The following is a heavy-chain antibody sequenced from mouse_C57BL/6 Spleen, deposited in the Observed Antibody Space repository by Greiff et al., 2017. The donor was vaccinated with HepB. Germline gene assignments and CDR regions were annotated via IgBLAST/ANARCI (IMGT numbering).Heavy chain of an antibody. D-gene: IGHD2-3*01. CDR3: ARGDGYGQYYFDY. Sequence: VQLQQSGAELVKPGASVKISCKASGYAFSSYWMNWVKQRPGKGLEWIGQIYPGDGDTNYNGKFKGKATLTADKSSSTAYMQLSSLTSEDSAVYFCARGDGYGQYYFDYWGQGTTLTVSS. J-gene: IGHJ2*01. CDR2: IYPGDGDT. CDR1: GYAFSSYW. V-gene: IGHV1-80*01.